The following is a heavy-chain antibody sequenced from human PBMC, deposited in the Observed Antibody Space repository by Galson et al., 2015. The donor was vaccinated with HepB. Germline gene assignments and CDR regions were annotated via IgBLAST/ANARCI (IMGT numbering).Heavy chain of an antibody. D-gene: IGHD1-26*01. CDR1: GNSFSSHA. V-gene: IGHV1-69*06. CDR3: ARDFSMKWGY. Sequence: SVKVSCKASGNSFSSHAISWVRQAPGQGLEWMGGIAPIFNTAEYAQRFQGRLTITADKSTRTSYMELSGLRSEDTAVYYCARDFSMKWGYWGQGTLVAVSS. J-gene: IGHJ4*02. CDR2: IAPIFNTA.